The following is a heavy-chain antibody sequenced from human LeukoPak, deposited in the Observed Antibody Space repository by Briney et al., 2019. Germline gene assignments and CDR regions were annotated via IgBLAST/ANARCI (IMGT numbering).Heavy chain of an antibody. CDR1: GYTFSTYG. CDR2: ISGYNGNT. D-gene: IGHD1-26*01. J-gene: IGHJ6*02. CDR3: ARAGIVGAPAWVDV. V-gene: IGHV1-18*01. Sequence: GASVKVSCKASGYTFSTYGISWVRQAPGQGLEWMGWISGYNGNTNYAQKLQGRVTMTTDTSTSTAYMELRSLRSDDTAVYYCARAGIVGAPAWVDVWGQGTTVTVS.